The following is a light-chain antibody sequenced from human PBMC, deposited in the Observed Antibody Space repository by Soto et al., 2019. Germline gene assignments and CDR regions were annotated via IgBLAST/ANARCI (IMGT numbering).Light chain of an antibody. CDR1: QSVSSY. J-gene: IGKJ2*01. CDR2: DAS. CDR3: QQRSNWPYT. V-gene: IGKV3-11*01. Sequence: DIVLTQSAATLSLSPGERATLSCRASQSVSSYLAWYQQKPGQAPRLLIYDASNRATGIPAKFSGSGSGTDFTLTISSLEPEDFAVYYCQQRSNWPYTFGQGTKLDIK.